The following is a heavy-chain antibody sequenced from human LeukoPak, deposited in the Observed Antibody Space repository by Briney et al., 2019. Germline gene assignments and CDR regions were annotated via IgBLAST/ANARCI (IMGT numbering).Heavy chain of an antibody. CDR2: IYHSGST. Sequence: SETLSLTCAVSGYSISSGYYWGWIRQPPGKGLEWIGSIYHSGSTYYNPSLKGRVTISVDTSKNQFSLKLSSVTAADTAVYYCTRLGSSGHYPSPLDYWGQGTLVTVSS. CDR3: TRLGSSGHYPSPLDY. V-gene: IGHV4-38-2*01. D-gene: IGHD6-25*01. J-gene: IGHJ4*02. CDR1: GYSISSGYY.